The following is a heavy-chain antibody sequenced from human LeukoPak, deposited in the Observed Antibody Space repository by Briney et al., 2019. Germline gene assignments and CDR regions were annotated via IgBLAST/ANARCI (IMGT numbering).Heavy chain of an antibody. J-gene: IGHJ4*02. CDR2: INPNSGGT. Sequence: ASVKVSCKASGYTFTGYYMHWVRQAPGQGLEWMGRINPNSGGTNYAQQFQGRVTMTRDTSISAAYMELSRLRSDDPAVYYCAKVRGGQTFSLYYFDYWGQGTLVTVSS. CDR3: AKVRGGQTFSLYYFDY. V-gene: IGHV1-2*06. D-gene: IGHD3-10*01. CDR1: GYTFTGYY.